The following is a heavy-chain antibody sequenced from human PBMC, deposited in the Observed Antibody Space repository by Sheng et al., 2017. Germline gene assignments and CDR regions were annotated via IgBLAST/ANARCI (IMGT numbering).Heavy chain of an antibody. J-gene: IGHJ3*02. CDR3: ARDLAIAAAGGDAFDI. D-gene: IGHD6-13*01. CDR1: GFTFSSYA. CDR2: ISSNGGST. Sequence: EVQLVESGGGLVQPGGSLRLSCAASGFTFSSYAMHWVRQAPGKGLEYVSAISSNGGSTYYANSVKGRFTISRDNSKNTLYLQMGSLRAEDMAVYYCARDLAIAAAGGDAFDIWGQGTMVTVSS. V-gene: IGHV3-64*01.